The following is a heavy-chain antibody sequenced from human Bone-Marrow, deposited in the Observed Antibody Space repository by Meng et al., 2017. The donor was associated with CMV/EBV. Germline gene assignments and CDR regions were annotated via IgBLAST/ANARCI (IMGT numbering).Heavy chain of an antibody. CDR2: IIPILGIA. D-gene: IGHD4-11*01. J-gene: IGHJ6*02. Sequence: SVKVSCKASGVTFSSYTISWVRQAPGQGLEWMGRIIPILGIANYAQKFQGRVTITADKSTSTAYMELRGLRSDDTAVYYCARDLKGTSVTTRGLYGMDVWGQGTTVTVSS. CDR3: ARDLKGTSVTTRGLYGMDV. CDR1: GVTFSSYT. V-gene: IGHV1-69*04.